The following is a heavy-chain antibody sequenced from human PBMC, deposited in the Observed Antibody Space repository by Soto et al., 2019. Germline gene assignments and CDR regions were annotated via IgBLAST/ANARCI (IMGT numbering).Heavy chain of an antibody. J-gene: IGHJ5*02. V-gene: IGHV4-34*01. CDR1: GGSFSGYY. D-gene: IGHD3-10*01. CDR2: INHSGST. Sequence: PSETLSLTCAVYGGSFSGYYWSWIRQPPGKGLEWIGEINHSGSTNYNPSLKSRVTISVDTSKNQFSLKLSSVTAADTAVYYCARPVTPWGQGTLVPVSS. CDR3: ARPVTP.